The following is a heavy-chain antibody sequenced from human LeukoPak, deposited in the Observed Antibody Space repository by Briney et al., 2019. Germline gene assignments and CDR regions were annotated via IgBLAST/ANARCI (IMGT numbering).Heavy chain of an antibody. V-gene: IGHV4-59*01. D-gene: IGHD3-10*01. CDR2: IYYSGST. Sequence: SETLSLTCTVPGGSISSYYWSWIRQPPGKGLEWIGYIYYSGSTNYNPSLKSRVTISVDTSKNQFSLKLSSVTAADTAVYYCARDGTYYYGSGSYPNYYYYGMDVWGKGTTVTVSS. CDR3: ARDGTYYYGSGSYPNYYYYGMDV. CDR1: GGSISSYY. J-gene: IGHJ6*04.